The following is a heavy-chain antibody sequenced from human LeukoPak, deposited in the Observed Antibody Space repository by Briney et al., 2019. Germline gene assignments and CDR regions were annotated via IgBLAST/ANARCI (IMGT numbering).Heavy chain of an antibody. D-gene: IGHD6-19*01. CDR1: GLTFRTYA. CDR2: IYSGGST. V-gene: IGHV3-66*01. Sequence: GGSLRLSCAASGLTFRTYAMSWVRQAPGKGLEWVSVIYSGGSTYYADSVKGRFTISRDNSKNTLYLQMNSLRAEDTAVYYCARVRGYSSGWLGYWGQGTLVTVSS. J-gene: IGHJ4*02. CDR3: ARVRGYSSGWLGY.